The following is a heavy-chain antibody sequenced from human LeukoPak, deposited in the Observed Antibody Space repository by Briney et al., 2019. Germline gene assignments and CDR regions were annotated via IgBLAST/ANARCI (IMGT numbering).Heavy chain of an antibody. V-gene: IGHV3-53*01. CDR1: GFTVSSNY. Sequence: GGSLRLSCAASGFTVSSNYMSWVRQAPGKGLEWVSVIYSGGSTYYADSVKGRFTISTDNSKNTLYLQMNSLRAEDTAVYYCARGLWYYDSSGYLLGWGQGTLVTVSS. J-gene: IGHJ4*02. CDR2: IYSGGST. D-gene: IGHD3-22*01. CDR3: ARGLWYYDSSGYLLG.